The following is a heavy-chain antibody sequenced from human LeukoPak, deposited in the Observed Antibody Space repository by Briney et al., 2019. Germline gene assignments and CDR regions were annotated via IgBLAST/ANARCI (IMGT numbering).Heavy chain of an antibody. CDR1: GFTFSNAW. D-gene: IGHD6-13*01. CDR3: TVSGYSSSWYAFGY. V-gene: IGHV3-15*01. J-gene: IGHJ4*02. CDR2: IKSKTDGGTT. Sequence: PGGSLRLSSAASGFTFSNAWMSWVRQAPGKGLEWVGRIKSKTDGGTTDYAASVKGRITISRDDSKNTLYLQMNSLKTEDTAVYYCTVSGYSSSWYAFGYWGQGTLVTVSS.